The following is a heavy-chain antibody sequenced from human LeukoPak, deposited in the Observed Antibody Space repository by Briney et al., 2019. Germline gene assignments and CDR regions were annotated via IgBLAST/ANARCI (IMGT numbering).Heavy chain of an antibody. J-gene: IGHJ4*02. V-gene: IGHV4-59*01. CDR3: ARTPRIGSSFDY. D-gene: IGHD2-15*01. Sequence: SETLSHTCTVSGGSISSYYWSWIRQPPGKGLEWIGYIYYSGSTNYNPSLKSRVTISVDTSKNQFSLKLSSVTAADTAVYYCARTPRIGSSFDYWGQGTLVTVSS. CDR2: IYYSGST. CDR1: GGSISSYY.